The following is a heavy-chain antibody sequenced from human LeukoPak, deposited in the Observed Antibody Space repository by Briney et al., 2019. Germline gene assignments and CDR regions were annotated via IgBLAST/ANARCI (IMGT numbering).Heavy chain of an antibody. D-gene: IGHD3-16*01. CDR2: IRYDGSNK. CDR3: AKDPRPLGEWAPYYFDY. V-gene: IGHV3-30*02. Sequence: GGSLRLSCAASGFTFSSYGMHWVRQAPGKGLEWVAFIRYDGSNKYYADSVKGRFTISRDNSKNTLYLQMNSLRAEDTAVYYCAKDPRPLGEWAPYYFDYWGQGTLVTVSS. J-gene: IGHJ4*02. CDR1: GFTFSSYG.